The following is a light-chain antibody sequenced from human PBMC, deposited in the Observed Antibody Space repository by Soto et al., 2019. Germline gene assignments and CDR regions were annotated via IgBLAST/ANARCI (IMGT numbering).Light chain of an antibody. Sequence: QAVVTQPASVSGSPGQSITISCTGTSSDVDGYNYVSWYQQHPGKAPKLVIYDVSNRPSGVSNRFSASKSGNTASLTISGLQAEDEADYYCSSYRSSSTLYVFGTGTKLTVL. V-gene: IGLV2-14*01. CDR2: DVS. CDR3: SSYRSSSTLYV. J-gene: IGLJ1*01. CDR1: SSDVDGYNY.